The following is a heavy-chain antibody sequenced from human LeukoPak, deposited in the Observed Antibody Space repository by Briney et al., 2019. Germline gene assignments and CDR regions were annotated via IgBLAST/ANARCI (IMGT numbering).Heavy chain of an antibody. V-gene: IGHV3-30*04. CDR1: GFTFSSYA. CDR3: ASTRRYFDWFLSDYYFGMDV. J-gene: IGHJ6*02. CDR2: ISYDGSNK. Sequence: GGSLRLSCAASGFTFSSYAMHWVRQAPGKGLEWVAVISYDGSNKYYADSVKGRFTISRDNSKNTLYLQMNSLRAEDTAVYYCASTRRYFDWFLSDYYFGMDVWGQGTTVTVSS. D-gene: IGHD3-9*01.